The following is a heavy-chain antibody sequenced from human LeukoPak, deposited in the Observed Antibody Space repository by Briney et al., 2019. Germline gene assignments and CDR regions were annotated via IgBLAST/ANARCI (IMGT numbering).Heavy chain of an antibody. Sequence: GGSLRLSCAASGFTFSSYWMSWVRQAPGKGLEYVANIKEDGSEKYYVDSVKGRFTISRDNAKNSLSLQMSSLRVEDTAVYYCARDISPEKGQQLANWGQGTQVTVSS. V-gene: IGHV3-7*04. D-gene: IGHD6-13*01. J-gene: IGHJ4*01. CDR3: ARDISPEKGQQLAN. CDR2: IKEDGSEK. CDR1: GFTFSSYW.